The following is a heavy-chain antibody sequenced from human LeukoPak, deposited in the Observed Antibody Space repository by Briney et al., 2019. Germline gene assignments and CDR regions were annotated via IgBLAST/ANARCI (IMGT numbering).Heavy chain of an antibody. J-gene: IGHJ4*02. V-gene: IGHV4-39*01. CDR1: GGSFSGYS. D-gene: IGHD6-13*01. CDR2: IYYSGST. Sequence: SETLSLTCAFSGGSFSGYSWGWIRQPPGKGLEWIGSIYYSGSTYYNSSLKSRVTISVDTSKNQFSLKLSSVTAADTAVYYCARVRQQLAEFDYWGQGTLVTVSS. CDR3: ARVRQQLAEFDY.